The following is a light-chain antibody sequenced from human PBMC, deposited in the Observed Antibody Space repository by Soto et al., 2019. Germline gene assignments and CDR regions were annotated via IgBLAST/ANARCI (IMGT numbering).Light chain of an antibody. V-gene: IGKV1-5*03. Sequence: DIQMTQSPSTLSASVGDGVTITCRASQSISSWLAWYQQKPGKAPKLLIYKASSLESGVPSRFSGSGSGTEFTPTISSLQPDDFATYYCQQYNTYSSLTFGGGTKVDIK. CDR1: QSISSW. CDR3: QQYNTYSSLT. J-gene: IGKJ4*01. CDR2: KAS.